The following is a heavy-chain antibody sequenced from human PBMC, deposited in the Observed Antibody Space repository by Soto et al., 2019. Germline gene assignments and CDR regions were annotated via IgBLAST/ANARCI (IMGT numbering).Heavy chain of an antibody. D-gene: IGHD2-21*02. CDR2: IDRSGGTA. J-gene: IGHJ5*02. Sequence: EVQLLESGGGSVQPGGSLRLSCAASGFTFSRYAMRWVRQAPGKGLEWVSSIDRSGGTAYYADSVKGRFTVSRDNSKNTLFVHINSLRAEDTAVYYCAKIVVVTSEESWCQGTVVTVSS. V-gene: IGHV3-23*01. CDR1: GFTFSRYA. CDR3: AKIVVVTSEES.